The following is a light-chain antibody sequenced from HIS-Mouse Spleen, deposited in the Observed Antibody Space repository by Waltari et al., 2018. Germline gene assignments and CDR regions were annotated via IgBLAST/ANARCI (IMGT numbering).Light chain of an antibody. CDR2: QAS. CDR3: QAWDSSTDVV. CDR1: KVGDKY. V-gene: IGLV3-1*01. Sequence: SYELTQPPSVSVSPGQTASITCSGEKVGDKYACWYQQKPGQSPVLVIYQASKRPSGIPERFSGSNSGNTATLTISGTQAMDEADYYCQAWDSSTDVVFGGGTKLTVL. J-gene: IGLJ2*01.